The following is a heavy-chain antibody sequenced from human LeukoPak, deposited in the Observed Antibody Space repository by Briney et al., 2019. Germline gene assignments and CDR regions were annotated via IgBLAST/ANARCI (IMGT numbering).Heavy chain of an antibody. CDR1: GYSFTSYW. V-gene: IGHV5-51*01. CDR3: ARLGSGLLWFGEPPTCFDY. CDR2: IYPGDSDT. D-gene: IGHD3-10*01. Sequence: GESLKISRKGSGYSFTSYWIGWVRQMPGKGLEWMGIIYPGDSDTRYSPSFQGQVTISADKSISTAYLQWSSLKASDTAMYYCARLGSGLLWFGEPPTCFDYWGQGTLVTVSS. J-gene: IGHJ4*02.